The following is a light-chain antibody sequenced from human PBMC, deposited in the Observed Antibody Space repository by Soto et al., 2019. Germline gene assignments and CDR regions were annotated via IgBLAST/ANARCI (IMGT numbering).Light chain of an antibody. Sequence: EIVLTQSPGTLSLSPGERATLSCRASQSVSSSYLDWYQQKPGQAPRLLIYGASSRATGIPDRFSGSGSGTDFTLTISRLEPEDVAVYYCQQYGSSPRFTFGPGTKVDIK. J-gene: IGKJ3*01. V-gene: IGKV3-20*01. CDR2: GAS. CDR1: QSVSSSY. CDR3: QQYGSSPRFT.